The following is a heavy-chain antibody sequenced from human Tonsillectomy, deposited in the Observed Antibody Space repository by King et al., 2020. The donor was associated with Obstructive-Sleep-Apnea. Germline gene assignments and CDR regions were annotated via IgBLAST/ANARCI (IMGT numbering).Heavy chain of an antibody. CDR3: AKGQSDYFDNSGYYGVDY. D-gene: IGHD3-22*01. CDR2: ISYDGTNK. V-gene: IGHV3-30*18. J-gene: IGHJ4*02. CDR1: GFTFSNYG. Sequence: VQLVESGGGVAQPGRSLRLSCGVSGFTFSNYGMHWVRQAPGKGLGWVAVISYDGTNKYYADSVKGRFTISRDNSKDTLYLQMNSLRPEDTAFYYCAKGQSDYFDNSGYYGVDYWGLGTLVTVSS.